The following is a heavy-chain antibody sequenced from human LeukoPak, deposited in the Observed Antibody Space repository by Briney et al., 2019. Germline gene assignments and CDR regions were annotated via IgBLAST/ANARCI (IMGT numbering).Heavy chain of an antibody. CDR3: AGMVGATVYYGMDV. J-gene: IGHJ6*02. CDR2: ISGSGGST. V-gene: IGHV3-23*01. Sequence: PGGSLRLSCAASGFTFSSYAMSWVRQAPGKGLEWVSAISGSGGSTYYADSVKGRFTISRDNSKNTLYLQMNSLRAEDTAVYYCAGMVGATVYYGMDVWGQGTTVTVSS. CDR1: GFTFSSYA. D-gene: IGHD1-26*01.